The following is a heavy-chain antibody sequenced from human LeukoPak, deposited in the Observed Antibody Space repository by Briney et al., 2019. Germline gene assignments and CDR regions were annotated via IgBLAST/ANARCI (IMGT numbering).Heavy chain of an antibody. CDR2: IRYDGSNK. D-gene: IGHD4-11*01. V-gene: IGHV3-30*02. Sequence: GGSRRLSWAASGFTFSSYGMHWFRQAPGKGLEWVAFIRYDGSNKYYVDSVKGRFTISRDNSKNTLYLQMNSLRAEDTAVYYCAKATLLHYYFDYWGQGTLVTVSS. J-gene: IGHJ4*02. CDR3: AKATLLHYYFDY. CDR1: GFTFSSYG.